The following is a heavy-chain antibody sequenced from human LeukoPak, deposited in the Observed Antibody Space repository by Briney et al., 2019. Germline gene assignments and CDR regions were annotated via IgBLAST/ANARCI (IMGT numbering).Heavy chain of an antibody. D-gene: IGHD5-18*01. CDR3: ARDLASTANWEFDY. V-gene: IGHV1-2*04. J-gene: IGHJ4*02. CDR1: GYTFAGYF. Sequence: ASVTVSCKASGYTFAGYFIHWVRQAPGQGLEWMGRINPNSGDTEYAPKFQGWVTMTRDTSISTAYVEVRRLISDDTPVYYCARDLASTANWEFDYWGQGTLVIVSS. CDR2: INPNSGDT.